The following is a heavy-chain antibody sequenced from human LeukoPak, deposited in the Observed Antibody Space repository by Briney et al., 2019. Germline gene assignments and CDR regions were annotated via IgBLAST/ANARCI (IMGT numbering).Heavy chain of an antibody. J-gene: IGHJ5*02. CDR2: IRTSGNAT. CDR3: VRETVLLMVYEAFDP. D-gene: IGHD2-8*01. V-gene: IGHV3-11*01. Sequence: GGSLRLSCVASGFTFIDYYMSWIRQAPGKGLEWVAYIRTSGNATYYADSVRGRFTISRDNAKSSLYLQLNSLRVEDTAVYYCVRETVLLMVYEAFDPWGQGTLVTVSS. CDR1: GFTFIDYY.